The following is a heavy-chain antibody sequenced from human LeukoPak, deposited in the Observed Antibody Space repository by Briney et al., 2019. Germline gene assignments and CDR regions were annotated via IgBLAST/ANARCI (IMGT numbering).Heavy chain of an antibody. D-gene: IGHD3-3*01. J-gene: IGHJ5*02. CDR1: GFTFSSYW. CDR2: IKQDGSEK. CDR3: AREQDGYDFWSGYHKQNWFDP. Sequence: GGSLRLSCAASGFTFSSYWMSWVRQAPGKGLEWVANIKQDGSEKYYVDSVEGRFTISRDNAKNSLYLQMNSLRAEDTAVYYCAREQDGYDFWSGYHKQNWFDPWGQGTLVTVSS. V-gene: IGHV3-7*01.